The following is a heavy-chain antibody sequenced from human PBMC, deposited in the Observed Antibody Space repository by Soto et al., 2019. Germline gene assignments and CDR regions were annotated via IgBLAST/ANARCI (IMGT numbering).Heavy chain of an antibody. Sequence: GESLKISCKGSGYSFTSYWIGWVRQMPGKGLEWMGIIYPGDSDTRYSPSFQGQVTISADKSISTAYLQWSSLKASDTAMYYCARASLGYCSSTSGYQWYYYYYRMDVWGKGTTVAVSS. CDR2: IYPGDSDT. V-gene: IGHV5-51*01. J-gene: IGHJ6*04. CDR3: ARASLGYCSSTSGYQWYYYYYRMDV. D-gene: IGHD2-2*01. CDR1: GYSFTSYW.